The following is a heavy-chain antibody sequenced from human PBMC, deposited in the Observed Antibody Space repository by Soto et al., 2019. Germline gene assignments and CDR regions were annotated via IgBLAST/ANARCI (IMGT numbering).Heavy chain of an antibody. D-gene: IGHD2-2*01. CDR2: MNPNSGNT. V-gene: IGHV1-8*01. J-gene: IGHJ6*02. Sequence: ASVEVSCKASGYTFTSYDINWVRQATGQGLEWMGWMNPNSGNTGYAQKFQGRVTMTRNTSISTAYMELSSLRSEDTAVYYCARSGCSSTSCYLYGMDVWGQGTTVTVSS. CDR1: GYTFTSYD. CDR3: ARSGCSSTSCYLYGMDV.